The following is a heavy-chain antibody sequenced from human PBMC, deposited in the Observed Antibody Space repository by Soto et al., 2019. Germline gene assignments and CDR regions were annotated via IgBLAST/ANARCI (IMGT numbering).Heavy chain of an antibody. D-gene: IGHD2-21*01. V-gene: IGHV1-69*19. CDR3: GRSDEPPCWVHGGGGGECYSWWGEYFQH. CDR2: IIPIFGTA. Sequence: QVQLVQSGAEVKKPGSSVKVSCKASGGTFSSYAISWVRQAPGQGLEWMGGIIPIFGTANYAQKFQGRVTIAADQSTGTADMELSSLRSEDTAGYSCGRSDEPPCWVHGGGGGECYSWWGEYFQHWGQGTLVTVSS. J-gene: IGHJ1*01. CDR1: GGTFSSYA.